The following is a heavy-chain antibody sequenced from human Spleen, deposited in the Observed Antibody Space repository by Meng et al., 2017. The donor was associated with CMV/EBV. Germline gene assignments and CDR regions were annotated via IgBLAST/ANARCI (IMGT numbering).Heavy chain of an antibody. CDR3: ARTLVYCGGDCYPHDS. V-gene: IGHV3-11*04. J-gene: IGHJ4*02. Sequence: SGFNFNNYYMSWIRQAPGKGLEWVSHISATASTITYADSVKGRFIISRDNAKNSLYLQMNSLRAEDTAVYYCARTLVYCGGDCYPHDSWGQGTLVTVSS. CDR2: ISATASTI. CDR1: GFNFNNYY. D-gene: IGHD2-21*01.